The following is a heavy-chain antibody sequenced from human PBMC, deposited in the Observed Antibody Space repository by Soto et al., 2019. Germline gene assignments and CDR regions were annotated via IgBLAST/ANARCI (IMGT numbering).Heavy chain of an antibody. CDR3: AKDLFEYSYXPPMNYYYYYGMDV. J-gene: IGHJ6*02. Sequence: GGSLRLSCAASGFTFSSYGMHWVRQAPGKGLEWVAVISYDGSNKYYADSVKGRFTISRDNSKNTLYLQMNSLRAEDTAVYYCAKDLFEYSYXPPMNYYYYYGMDVWGQGTTVTVSS. V-gene: IGHV3-30*18. CDR1: GFTFSSYG. CDR2: ISYDGSNK. D-gene: IGHD5-18*01.